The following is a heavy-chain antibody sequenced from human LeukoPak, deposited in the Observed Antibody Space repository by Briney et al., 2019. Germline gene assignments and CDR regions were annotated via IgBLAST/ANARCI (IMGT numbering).Heavy chain of an antibody. Sequence: SETLSLTCTVSGGSISSSSYYWGWIRQPPGKGLEWIGSIYYSGSTYYNPSLKSRVTISVDTSKNQFSLKLSSVTAADTAVYYCATLPPVGMATNGGDYWGQGTLVNVSS. J-gene: IGHJ4*02. V-gene: IGHV4-39*01. CDR2: IYYSGST. CDR3: ATLPPVGMATNGGDY. CDR1: GGSISSSSYY. D-gene: IGHD5-24*01.